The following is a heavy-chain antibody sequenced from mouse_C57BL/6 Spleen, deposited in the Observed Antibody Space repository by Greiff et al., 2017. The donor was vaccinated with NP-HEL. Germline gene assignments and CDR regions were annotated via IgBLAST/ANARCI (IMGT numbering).Heavy chain of an antibody. CDR3: ARSYYYGSSYDYAMDY. CDR1: GYTFTSYW. D-gene: IGHD1-1*01. Sequence: QVQLKQPGAELVKPGASVKLSCKASGYTFTSYWMQWVKQRPGQGLEWIGEIDPSDSYTNYNQKFKGKATLTVDTSSSTAYMQLSSLTSEDSAVYYCARSYYYGSSYDYAMDYWGQGTSVTVSS. J-gene: IGHJ4*01. V-gene: IGHV1-50*01. CDR2: IDPSDSYT.